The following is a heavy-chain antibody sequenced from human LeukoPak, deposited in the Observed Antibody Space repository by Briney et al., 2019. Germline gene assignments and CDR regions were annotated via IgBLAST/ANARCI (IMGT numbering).Heavy chain of an antibody. CDR2: ISSSGSTI. V-gene: IGHV3-48*03. J-gene: IGHJ5*02. CDR3: AREDPVSGWFDP. Sequence: PGGSLRLSCAASGFTFSSYEMNWVRQAPGKGLEWVSYISSSGSTIYYADSVKGRFTISRDNAKNTLYLEMNSLRAEDTAVYYCAREDPVSGWFDPWGQGTLVTVSS. CDR1: GFTFSSYE.